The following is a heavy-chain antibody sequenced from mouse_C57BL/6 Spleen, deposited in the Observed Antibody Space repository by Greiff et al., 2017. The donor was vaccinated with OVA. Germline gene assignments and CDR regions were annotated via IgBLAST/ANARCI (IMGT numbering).Heavy chain of an antibody. V-gene: IGHV1-42*01. Sequence: EVQLQQSGPELVKPGASVKISCKASGYSFTGYYMNWVKQSPEKSLEWIGEINPSTGGTTYNQKFKAKATLTVDKSSSTAYMQLKSLTSEDSAVYYCARSPIYYYSSSYYFDYWGQGTTLTVSS. J-gene: IGHJ2*01. CDR2: INPSTGGT. CDR1: GYSFTGYY. D-gene: IGHD1-1*01. CDR3: ARSPIYYYSSSYYFDY.